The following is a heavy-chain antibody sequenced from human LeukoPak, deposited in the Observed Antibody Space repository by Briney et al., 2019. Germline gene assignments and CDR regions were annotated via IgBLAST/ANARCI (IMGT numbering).Heavy chain of an antibody. CDR1: GLTVSSNY. V-gene: IGHV3-53*01. Sequence: PGGSLRLSCTASGLTVSSNYMSWVRQAPGRGLEWVSIIYSGGTTYYADSVKGRFTISRDDSKNTLYLQMNSLRTEDTAVYYCTRAPTITTIFDYWGQETPVTVSS. CDR2: IYSGGTT. CDR3: TRAPTITTIFDY. J-gene: IGHJ4*02. D-gene: IGHD4-11*01.